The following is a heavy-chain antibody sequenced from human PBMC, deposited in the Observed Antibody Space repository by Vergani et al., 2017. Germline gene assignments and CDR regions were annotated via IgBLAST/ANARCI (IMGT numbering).Heavy chain of an antibody. CDR1: GYTFNSYG. CDR3: ARGAYSSGWYAGYYFDY. D-gene: IGHD6-19*01. V-gene: IGHV1-18*01. J-gene: IGHJ4*02. Sequence: QVQLVQSGAEVKKPGASVKVSCKASGYTFNSYGISWVRQAPGQGLEWMGWISAYNGNTNYAQKLQGRVTMSTDTSTSTAYMELKSLRSDDTAVYYCARGAYSSGWYAGYYFDYWGQGTLVTVSS. CDR2: ISAYNGNT.